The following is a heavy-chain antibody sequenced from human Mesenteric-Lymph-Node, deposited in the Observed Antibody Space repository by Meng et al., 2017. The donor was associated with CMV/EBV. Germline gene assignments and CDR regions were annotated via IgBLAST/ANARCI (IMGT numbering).Heavy chain of an antibody. J-gene: IGHJ4*02. Sequence: GESLKISCAASGFTFSSYSMNWVRQAPGKGLEWVAFIRYDGSNKYYADSVKGRFTISRDNSKNTLYLQMNSLRAEDTAVYYCAGSLWSGQYLLYWGQGTLVTVSS. CDR2: IRYDGSNK. V-gene: IGHV3-30*02. CDR1: GFTFSSYS. D-gene: IGHD3-3*01. CDR3: AGSLWSGQYLLY.